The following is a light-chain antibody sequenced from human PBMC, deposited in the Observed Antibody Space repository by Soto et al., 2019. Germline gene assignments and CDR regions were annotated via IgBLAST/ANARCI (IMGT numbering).Light chain of an antibody. CDR3: HQSYSSPHMYS. V-gene: IGKV1-39*01. CDR1: QSIDTS. CDR2: AAS. J-gene: IGKJ2*01. Sequence: DIQMTQSPSSLSASVGDRVTITCRASQSIDTSLNWYQQRPGKAPDLLIYAASNLQSGVPSRFSGSGSGADLTLTISSLQPDDFETYYCHQSYSSPHMYSFGQGTKLELK.